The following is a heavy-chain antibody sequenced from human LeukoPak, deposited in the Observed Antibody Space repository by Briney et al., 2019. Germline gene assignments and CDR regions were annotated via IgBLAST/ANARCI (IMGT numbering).Heavy chain of an antibody. V-gene: IGHV3-74*01. J-gene: IGHJ4*02. D-gene: IGHD6-13*01. Sequence: PGGSLRLSCAASGFTFSSYSMHRVRQAPGKGLLWVSLINSDGNNRGYADSVKGRFTVSRDTAKNTLYLQMNSLRAEDTAVYYCGRDVGYSSSLWGQGTLVTVSS. CDR3: GRDVGYSSSL. CDR1: GFTFSSYS. CDR2: INSDGNNR.